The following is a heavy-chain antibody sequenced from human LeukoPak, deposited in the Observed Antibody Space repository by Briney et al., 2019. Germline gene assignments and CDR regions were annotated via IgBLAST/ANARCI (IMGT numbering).Heavy chain of an antibody. J-gene: IGHJ3*02. Sequence: GGSLKISCKASGYSFTSNCISWVRRMPGKGLEWLGTFDPSGSYTNYSPSFQGHVTISADKSISTAYLQWSSLKAADTAVYYCARHYDSSGYYYDAFDIWGQGTMVTVSS. CDR2: FDPSGSYT. CDR1: GYSFTSNC. V-gene: IGHV5-10-1*01. CDR3: ARHYDSSGYYYDAFDI. D-gene: IGHD3-22*01.